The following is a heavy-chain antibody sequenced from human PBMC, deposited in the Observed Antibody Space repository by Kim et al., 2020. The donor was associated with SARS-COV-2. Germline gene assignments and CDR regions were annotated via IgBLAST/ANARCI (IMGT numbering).Heavy chain of an antibody. D-gene: IGHD1-20*01. V-gene: IGHV1-2*06. CDR1: GYTFTGYY. Sequence: ASVKVSCKASGYTFTGYYLHWMRQAPGQGLEWMGRIDPNSGGTNYPQRSQGRVTMTRDTSISTAYMELSRVTSDDTAVYYCATSITRVGYGMYVWGQGTTVTVSS. CDR2: IDPNSGGT. J-gene: IGHJ6*02. CDR3: ATSITRVGYGMYV.